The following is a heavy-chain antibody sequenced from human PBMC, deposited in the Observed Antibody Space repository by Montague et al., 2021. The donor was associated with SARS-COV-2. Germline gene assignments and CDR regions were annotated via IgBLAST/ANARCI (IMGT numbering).Heavy chain of an antibody. CDR3: AKAGIKYDYGDFFDD. CDR1: GFTFSSYA. Sequence: SLRLSCAASGFTFSSYAMRWVRQAPGKGLEWVSAISGSGGSTYYADSVKGRFTISRDNSKNTLYLQMNSLRAEDTAVYYCAKAGIKYDYGDFFDDWGQGTLVTVSS. V-gene: IGHV3-23*01. J-gene: IGHJ4*02. CDR2: ISGSGGST. D-gene: IGHD4-17*01.